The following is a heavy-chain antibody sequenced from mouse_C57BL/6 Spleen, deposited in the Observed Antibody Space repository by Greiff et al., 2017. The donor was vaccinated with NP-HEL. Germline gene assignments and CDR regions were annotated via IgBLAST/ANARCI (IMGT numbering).Heavy chain of an antibody. V-gene: IGHV3-6*01. J-gene: IGHJ2*01. Sequence: EVQLQESGPGLVKPSQSLSLTCSVTGYSITSGYYWNWIRQFPGNKLEWMGYISYDGSNNYNPSLKNRISITRDTSKNQFFLKLNSVTTEDTATYYCARADYVYFDYWGQGTTLTVSS. CDR2: ISYDGSN. CDR1: GYSITSGYY. D-gene: IGHD1-1*01. CDR3: ARADYVYFDY.